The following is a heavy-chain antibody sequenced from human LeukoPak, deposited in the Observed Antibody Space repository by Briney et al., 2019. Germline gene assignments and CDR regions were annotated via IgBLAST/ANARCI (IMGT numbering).Heavy chain of an antibody. J-gene: IGHJ4*02. CDR1: GGSISSGGYY. CDR2: IYYSGST. Sequence: PSQTLSLTCTVSGGSISSGGYYWSWVRQHPGKGPEWIEYIYYSGSTYYNPSLKSRVTISVDTSKNQFSLKLSSVTAADTAVYYCARSPYCSGGSCYSAYFDYWGQGTLVTVSS. CDR3: ARSPYCSGGSCYSAYFDY. V-gene: IGHV4-31*03. D-gene: IGHD2-15*01.